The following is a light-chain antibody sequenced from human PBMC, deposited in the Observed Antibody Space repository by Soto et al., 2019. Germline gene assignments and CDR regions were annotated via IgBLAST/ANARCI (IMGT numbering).Light chain of an antibody. CDR2: DAV. V-gene: IGKV3-20*01. J-gene: IGKJ3*01. Sequence: EIVLTQSPDALSLSPGERVSLSCRASRPVVRQYTAWYHQKPGQAPRLLIHDAVSRATGIPDRFSGSDSASGTDFTRFISRLEPEDCGVFYCQQNGRSPTFGPGTKVEVK. CDR1: RPVVRQY. CDR3: QQNGRSPT.